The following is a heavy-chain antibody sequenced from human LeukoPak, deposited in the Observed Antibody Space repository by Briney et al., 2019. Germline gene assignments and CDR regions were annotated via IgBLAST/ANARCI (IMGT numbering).Heavy chain of an antibody. Sequence: GGSLRLSCAASGFTFSSYGMSWVRQAPGKGLEWVSYISSSGSTIYYADSVKGRFTISRDNAKNSLYLQMNSLRAEDTAVYYCARGLHSSSWYDYYYYMDVWGKGTTVTVSS. CDR2: ISSSGSTI. CDR3: ARGLHSSSWYDYYYYMDV. CDR1: GFTFSSYG. J-gene: IGHJ6*03. V-gene: IGHV3-48*04. D-gene: IGHD6-13*01.